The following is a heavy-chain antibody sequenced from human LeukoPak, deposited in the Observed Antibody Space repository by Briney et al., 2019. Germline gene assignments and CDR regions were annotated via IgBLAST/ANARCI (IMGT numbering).Heavy chain of an antibody. CDR3: TRLMESTYDSSGYDY. V-gene: IGHV3-73*01. J-gene: IGHJ4*02. Sequence: GGSLRLSCAASGFTFSGSAMHWVRQASRKGLEWVGRIRSKANSYATAYAASVKGRFALSRDDSKNTAYLQMNSLKTEDTAVYYCTRLMESTYDSSGYDYWGQGTLVTVSS. D-gene: IGHD3-22*01. CDR1: GFTFSGSA. CDR2: IRSKANSYAT.